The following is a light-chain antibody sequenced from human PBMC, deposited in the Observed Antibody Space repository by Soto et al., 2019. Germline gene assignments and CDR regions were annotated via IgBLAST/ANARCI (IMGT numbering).Light chain of an antibody. CDR3: QQYYSTPIT. CDR1: QTVFYSSKNKNY. J-gene: IGKJ5*01. V-gene: IGKV4-1*01. CDR2: WAS. Sequence: DIVLTQSPDSLAVSLGETATINCKSSQTVFYSSKNKNYLAWYQQKPGQPPKLLIYWASTRESGVPDRFSGSGSGTDFTLTISSLQAEDVAVYYCQQYYSTPITFGQGTRLEIK.